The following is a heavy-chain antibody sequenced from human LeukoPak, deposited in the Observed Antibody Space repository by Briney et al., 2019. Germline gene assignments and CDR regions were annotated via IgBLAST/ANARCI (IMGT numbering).Heavy chain of an antibody. CDR1: GYTFTSYG. CDR2: ISAYNGNT. J-gene: IGHJ4*02. D-gene: IGHD1-1*01. V-gene: IGHV1-18*01. CDR3: ARDSNWNDSPMIDY. Sequence: ASVKVSCKASGYTFTSYGISWVRQAPGQGLEWMGWISAYNGNTNYVQKLQGRVTMTTDTSTSTAYMELRSLRSDDTAVYYCARDSNWNDSPMIDYWGQGTLVTVSS.